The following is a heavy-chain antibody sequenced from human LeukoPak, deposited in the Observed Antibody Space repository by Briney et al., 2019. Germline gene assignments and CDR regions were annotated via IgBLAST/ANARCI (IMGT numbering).Heavy chain of an antibody. D-gene: IGHD2-2*02. CDR1: GGSFSGYY. Sequence: SETLSLTCAVYGGSFSGYYWSWIRQPPGKGLEWVGEINHSGSTNYNPSLKRRVTISVDTSKNQFSLKLSSVTAADTAVYYCARYCSSTSCYTLYAFDIWGQGTMVTVSS. J-gene: IGHJ3*02. V-gene: IGHV4-34*01. CDR3: ARYCSSTSCYTLYAFDI. CDR2: INHSGST.